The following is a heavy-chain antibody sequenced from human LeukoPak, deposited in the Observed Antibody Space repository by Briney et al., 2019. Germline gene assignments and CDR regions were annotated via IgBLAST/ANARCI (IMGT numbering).Heavy chain of an antibody. Sequence: PSETLSLICTVSGGSISSSSYYWGWIRQPPGKGLEWIGSIYYSGSTYYNPSLKSRVTISVDTSKNQFSLKLSSVTAADTAVYYCARIYYDSTATFDYWGQGTLVTVSS. V-gene: IGHV4-39*07. CDR2: IYYSGST. J-gene: IGHJ4*02. CDR1: GGSISSSSYY. D-gene: IGHD3-22*01. CDR3: ARIYYDSTATFDY.